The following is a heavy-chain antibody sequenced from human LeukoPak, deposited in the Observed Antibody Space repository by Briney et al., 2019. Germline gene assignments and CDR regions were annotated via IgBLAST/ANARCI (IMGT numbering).Heavy chain of an antibody. CDR1: GFTFSSYA. CDR2: ISGSGGST. Sequence: PGGSLRLSCAASGFTFSSYAMSWVRQAPGKGLEWVSAISGSGGSTYYADPVKGRFTISRDNSKNTLYLQMNSLRAEDTAVYYCAKGYYDSSGYYSPPFDYWGQGTLVTVSS. J-gene: IGHJ4*02. CDR3: AKGYYDSSGYYSPPFDY. D-gene: IGHD3-22*01. V-gene: IGHV3-23*01.